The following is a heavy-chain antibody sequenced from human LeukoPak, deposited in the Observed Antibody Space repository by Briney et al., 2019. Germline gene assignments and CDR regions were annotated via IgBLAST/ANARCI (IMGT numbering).Heavy chain of an antibody. Sequence: SETLSLTCTVSGDSINDYYWGWIRQPPGKGLEWIGYIYYSGRTKYNPSPQSRVTISVDTSKNQFSLKLSSVTAADTAVYYCARRRAEGGSNGHYNWFDPWGQGTLVTVSS. CDR1: GDSINDYY. CDR3: ARRRAEGGSNGHYNWFDP. V-gene: IGHV4-59*08. D-gene: IGHD6-13*01. J-gene: IGHJ5*02. CDR2: IYYSGRT.